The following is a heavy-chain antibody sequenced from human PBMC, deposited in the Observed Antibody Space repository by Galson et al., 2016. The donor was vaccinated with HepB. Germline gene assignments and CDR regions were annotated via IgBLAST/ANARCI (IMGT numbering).Heavy chain of an antibody. CDR3: ARDRVMITFGGAFNWFDP. V-gene: IGHV4-4*02. CDR2: IYHSGST. Sequence: ETLSLTCAVSGGSISSSNWWSWVRQPPGKGLEWIGEIYHSGSTNYNPSLKSRVTISVDKSKNQFSLKLSPVTAADTAVCYCARDRVMITFGGAFNWFDPWGQGTLVTVSS. CDR1: GGSISSSNW. D-gene: IGHD3-16*01. J-gene: IGHJ5*02.